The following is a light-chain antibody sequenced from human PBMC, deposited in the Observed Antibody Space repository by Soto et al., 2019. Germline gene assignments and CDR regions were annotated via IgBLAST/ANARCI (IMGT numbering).Light chain of an antibody. V-gene: IGKV1-39*01. CDR1: QYISTY. CDR3: QESYSTS. J-gene: IGKJ1*01. CDR2: VAS. Sequence: DIQMTQSPYSLSATVGESLTLICRASQYISTYLNWYQQKPGKAPKLLIYVASNLQSGVPSRFSGSGSGTDFTLTISSLQPEDIATYYCQESYSTSFGQGTKVDI.